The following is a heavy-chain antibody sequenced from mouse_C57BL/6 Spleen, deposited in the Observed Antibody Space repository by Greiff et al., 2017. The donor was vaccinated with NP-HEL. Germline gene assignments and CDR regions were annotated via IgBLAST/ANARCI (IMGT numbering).Heavy chain of an antibody. D-gene: IGHD1-1*01. CDR3: ARRLRSYAMDY. J-gene: IGHJ4*01. CDR2: INPGSGGT. CDR1: GYAFTNYL. V-gene: IGHV1-54*01. Sequence: QVQLQQSGAELVRPGTSVKVSCKASGYAFTNYLIEWVKQRPGQGLEWIGVINPGSGGTNYNEKFKGKATLTADKSSSTAYMQLSSLTSEDSAVYFCARRLRSYAMDYWGQGTSVTVSS.